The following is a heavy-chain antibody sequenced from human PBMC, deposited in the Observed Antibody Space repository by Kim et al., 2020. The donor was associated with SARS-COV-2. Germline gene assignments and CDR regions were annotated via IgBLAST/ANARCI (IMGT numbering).Heavy chain of an antibody. D-gene: IGHD3-16*01. CDR3: ARDEKGRGGGGVTPVDY. Sequence: GGSLRLSCAASGFTFSSYAMHWVRQAPGKGLEWVAVISYDGSNKYYADSVKGRFTISRDNSKNTLYLQMNSLRAEDTAVYYCARDEKGRGGGGVTPVDY. CDR1: GFTFSSYA. CDR2: ISYDGSNK. V-gene: IGHV3-30*04. J-gene: IGHJ4*01.